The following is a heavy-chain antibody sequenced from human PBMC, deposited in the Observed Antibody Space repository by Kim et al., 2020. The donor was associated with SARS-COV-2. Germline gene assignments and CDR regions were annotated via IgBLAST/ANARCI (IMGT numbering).Heavy chain of an antibody. Sequence: ASVKVSCKASGYTFTSYYMHWVRQAPGQGLEWMGIINPSGGSTSYAQKFQGRVTMTRDTSTSTVYMELSSLRSEDTAVYYCARAGPFSSGWYSAVTPFFYFDYWGQGTLVTVSS. J-gene: IGHJ4*02. CDR1: GYTFTSYY. CDR3: ARAGPFSSGWYSAVTPFFYFDY. CDR2: INPSGGST. V-gene: IGHV1-46*01. D-gene: IGHD6-19*01.